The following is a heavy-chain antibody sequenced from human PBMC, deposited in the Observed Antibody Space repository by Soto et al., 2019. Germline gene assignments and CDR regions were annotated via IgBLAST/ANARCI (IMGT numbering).Heavy chain of an antibody. V-gene: IGHV3-15*01. D-gene: IGHD2-21*01. Sequence: EVQLVESGGGLVKPGGSLRLSCAASGFTFSNAWMSWVRQAPGKGLEWVGRIKSTTDGGTTDYAAPVKGRFTISRDDSKNTLYLQMNSLKTEDTAVYYCTTDGDWRAIDIWGQGTMVTVSS. J-gene: IGHJ3*02. CDR2: IKSTTDGGTT. CDR1: GFTFSNAW. CDR3: TTDGDWRAIDI.